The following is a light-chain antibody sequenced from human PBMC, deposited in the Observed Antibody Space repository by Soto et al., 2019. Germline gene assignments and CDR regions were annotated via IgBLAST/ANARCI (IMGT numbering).Light chain of an antibody. J-gene: IGLJ1*01. CDR2: DVS. CDR1: SSDVGGYNY. V-gene: IGLV2-11*01. CDR3: CSFAGNYIYV. Sequence: QSVLTQPRSVSGSPGQSVTISCTGTSSDVGGYNYVSWYLQHPGKAPKVMIYDVSKRPSGVPDRFSGSKSGNTASLTISGLQSEDEADYYCCSFAGNYIYVFGTGINVTVL.